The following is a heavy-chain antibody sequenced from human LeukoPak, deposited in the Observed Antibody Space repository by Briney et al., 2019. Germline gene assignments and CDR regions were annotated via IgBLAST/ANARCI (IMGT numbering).Heavy chain of an antibody. V-gene: IGHV1-2*04. D-gene: IGHD3-22*01. Sequence: GASVKVSCKASGYTFINYGINWVRQAPGQGLEWMGWINPNSGGTNYAQKFQGWVTMTRDTSISTAYMELSRLRSDDTAVYYCARNYDSSGYALGGFDYWGQGTLVTVSS. J-gene: IGHJ4*02. CDR2: INPNSGGT. CDR1: GYTFINYG. CDR3: ARNYDSSGYALGGFDY.